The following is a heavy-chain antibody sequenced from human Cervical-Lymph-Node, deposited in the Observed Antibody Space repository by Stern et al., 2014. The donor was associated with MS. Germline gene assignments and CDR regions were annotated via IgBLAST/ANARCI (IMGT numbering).Heavy chain of an antibody. D-gene: IGHD2-2*01. CDR2: FDREDGET. CDR3: ATRYCTGTSCYDHSPF. V-gene: IGHV1-24*01. CDR1: GYTLTELA. J-gene: IGHJ4*02. Sequence: QVQLVQSGAEVKKPGASMKVSCKASGYTLTELAMHWVRQAPGRGLEWMGGFDREDGETIYAQKFQGRVTMTEDTSTDTAYMELSSLTSEDTAVYYCATRYCTGTSCYDHSPFWGQGTLVTVSS.